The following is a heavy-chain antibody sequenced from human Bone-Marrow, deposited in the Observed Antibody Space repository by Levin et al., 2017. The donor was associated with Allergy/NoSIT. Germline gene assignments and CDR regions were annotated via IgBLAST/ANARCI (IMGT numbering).Heavy chain of an antibody. Sequence: PSETLSLTCTVSGGSISSSSYYWGWIRQPPGKGLEWIGSIYYSGSTYYNPSLKSRVTISVDTSKNQFSLKLSSVTAADTAVYYCARDNRVYCISTSCYASWFDPWGQGTLVTVSS. CDR3: ARDNRVYCISTSCYASWFDP. J-gene: IGHJ5*02. CDR1: GGSISSSSYY. D-gene: IGHD2-2*01. CDR2: IYYSGST. V-gene: IGHV4-39*07.